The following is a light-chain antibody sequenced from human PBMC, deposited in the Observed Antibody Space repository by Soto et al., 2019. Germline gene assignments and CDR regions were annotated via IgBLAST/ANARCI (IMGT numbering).Light chain of an antibody. V-gene: IGLV1-40*01. J-gene: IGLJ1*01. Sequence: QSVLTQPPSVSGAPGQRVTISCTGSSYNIGAGYDVHWYQQLPGTAPKLLIYGNSNRPSGVPDRFSGSKSGTSASLAITGLQAEDEADYYCQSYDSSLNYVFGTGTKLTVL. CDR1: SYNIGAGYD. CDR2: GNS. CDR3: QSYDSSLNYV.